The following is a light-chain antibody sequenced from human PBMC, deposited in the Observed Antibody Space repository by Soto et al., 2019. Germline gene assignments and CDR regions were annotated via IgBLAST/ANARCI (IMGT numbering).Light chain of an antibody. CDR2: RTS. CDR1: QSVSSSY. Sequence: EIVLTRSPGTLSLSPGERATLSCRASQSVSSSYLAWYQQKPGQAPRLLIYRTSNRATGIPDRFSGSGSGTDFTLTINRLEPEDFALYYCQQYGSSPPTFGQGTKV. CDR3: QQYGSSPPT. V-gene: IGKV3-20*01. J-gene: IGKJ1*01.